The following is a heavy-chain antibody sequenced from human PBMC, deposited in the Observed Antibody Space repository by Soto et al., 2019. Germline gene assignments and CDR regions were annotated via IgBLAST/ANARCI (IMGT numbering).Heavy chain of an antibody. J-gene: IGHJ4*02. D-gene: IGHD4-17*01. CDR1: GYTFSSYG. Sequence: QVQLVQSGAEVKKPGASVKISCKTSGYTFSSYGISWVRQAPGQGLEWMRWISTYKGDTHYVQNLQGRVTLTTDTSTSTAYMALRSLRSDDTAVYYCARAYGDYYFDYWGQGTLVTGSS. CDR2: ISTYKGDT. V-gene: IGHV1-18*01. CDR3: ARAYGDYYFDY.